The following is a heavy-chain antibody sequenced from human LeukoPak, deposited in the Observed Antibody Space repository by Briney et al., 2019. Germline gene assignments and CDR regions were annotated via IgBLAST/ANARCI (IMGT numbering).Heavy chain of an antibody. CDR3: ARANDNYYYYYMDV. CDR2: ISSSSSYI. CDR1: GLTSSSYS. V-gene: IGHV3-21*01. Sequence: GGSLRLSCAASGLTSSSYSMSWVRQAPGKGLEWVSSISSSSSYIYYADSVKGRFTISRDNAKNSLYLQMNSLRAEDTAVYYCARANDNYYYYYMDVWGKGTTVTISS. D-gene: IGHD3-9*01. J-gene: IGHJ6*03.